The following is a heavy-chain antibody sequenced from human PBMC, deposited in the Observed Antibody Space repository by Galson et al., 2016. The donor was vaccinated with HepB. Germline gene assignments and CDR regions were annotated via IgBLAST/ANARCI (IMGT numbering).Heavy chain of an antibody. CDR1: GDSVSSDSAA. CDR3: AKDAGGGTGGTTRDYYYGMDV. D-gene: IGHD1-1*01. V-gene: IGHV6-1*01. CDR2: TYYRSKWDN. Sequence: CAISGDSVSSDSAAWNWIRQSPSRGLEWLGRTYYRSKWDNEYAVSVRSRMTINPDTSKNQFSLQLNSVTPEDTAVYYCAKDAGGGTGGTTRDYYYGMDVWGQGTTVTVSS. J-gene: IGHJ6*02.